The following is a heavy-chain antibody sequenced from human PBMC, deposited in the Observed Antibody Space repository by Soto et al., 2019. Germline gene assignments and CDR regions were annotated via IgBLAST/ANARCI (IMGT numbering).Heavy chain of an antibody. CDR1: GGSLTGYH. CDR3: ASYIEGGSGRGD. V-gene: IGHV4-59*01. CDR2: IQNSGIT. D-gene: IGHD2-15*01. J-gene: IGHJ4*02. Sequence: SETLSLTCTVSGGSLTGYHWSWIRQPPGKELEWIGYIQNSGITNYNPSLQSRVTISVDTSKNHFSLKLTSVTASDTALYYCASYIEGGSGRGDWGQGHLVT.